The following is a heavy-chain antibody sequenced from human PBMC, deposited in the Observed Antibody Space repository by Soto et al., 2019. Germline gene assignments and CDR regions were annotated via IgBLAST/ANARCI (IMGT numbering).Heavy chain of an antibody. CDR2: IYYDGST. CDR1: GGSINSNNYY. CDR3: EKVVVAATRHSDFDS. Sequence: SETLSLTCTVSGGSINSNNYYWAWIRQPPGKGLAWIASIYYDGSTYYNTSLKSRVTISRDTSKNQFSLRLTSMTAADTAFYYCEKVVVAATRHSDFDSWGQGTLVTVSS. V-gene: IGHV4-39*01. J-gene: IGHJ4*02. D-gene: IGHD2-15*01.